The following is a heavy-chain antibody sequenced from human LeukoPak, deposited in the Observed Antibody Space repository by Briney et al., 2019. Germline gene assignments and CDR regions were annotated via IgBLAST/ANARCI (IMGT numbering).Heavy chain of an antibody. D-gene: IGHD1-20*01. CDR2: IIPIFGTA. CDR3: ARGAGDNWNPPFDP. Sequence: ASVKVSCKASGGTFSSYAISWVRQAPGQGLEWMGGIIPIFGTANYAQKFQGRVTITTDESTSTAYMELSSLRSEDTAVYYCARGAGDNWNPPFDPWGQGTLVTVSS. CDR1: GGTFSSYA. V-gene: IGHV1-69*05. J-gene: IGHJ5*02.